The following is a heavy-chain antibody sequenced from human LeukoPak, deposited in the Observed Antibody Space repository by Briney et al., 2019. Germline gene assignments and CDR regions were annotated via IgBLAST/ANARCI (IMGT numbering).Heavy chain of an antibody. V-gene: IGHV4-30-2*01. CDR2: IYHSGST. J-gene: IGHJ4*02. CDR1: GGSISSSSYY. Sequence: SETLSLTCTVSGGSISSSSYYWGWIRQPPGKGLEWIGYIYHSGSTYYNPSLKSRVTISVDRSKNQFSLKLSSVTAADTAVYYCARVVVGATTGFDYWGQGTLVTVSS. D-gene: IGHD1-26*01. CDR3: ARVVVGATTGFDY.